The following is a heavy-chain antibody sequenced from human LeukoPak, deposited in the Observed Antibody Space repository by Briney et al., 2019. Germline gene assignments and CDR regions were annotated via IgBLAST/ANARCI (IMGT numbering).Heavy chain of an antibody. V-gene: IGHV1-18*01. CDR3: ARERGVYGFDV. CDR2: ISAYNGNT. Sequence: GSSVNVSCKASGYTFRTYGVSWVRQAPGQGLEWMGWISAYNGNTNHAQKFQDRVTMTTDTSTKTAYMELRSLRSDDTAVYYCARERGVYGFDVWGQGKMVTVSS. CDR1: GYTFRTYG. D-gene: IGHD3-10*01. J-gene: IGHJ3*01.